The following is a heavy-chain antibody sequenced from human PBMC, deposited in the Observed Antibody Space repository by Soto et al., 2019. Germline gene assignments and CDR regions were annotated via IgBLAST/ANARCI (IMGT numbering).Heavy chain of an antibody. CDR2: IGGSGGNR. V-gene: IGHV3-23*01. Sequence: DVQLLESGGGLVQPGGSLRLSCAASGFTFNAYAMTWVRQAPGKGLEWVSAIGGSGGNRYYAGSVRGRFTISRDNSKDTVDLQMNSLRVEDTAVYYCARVASDYINSVDHWGQGLLVSFSS. D-gene: IGHD4-4*01. CDR3: ARVASDYINSVDH. J-gene: IGHJ4*02. CDR1: GFTFNAYA.